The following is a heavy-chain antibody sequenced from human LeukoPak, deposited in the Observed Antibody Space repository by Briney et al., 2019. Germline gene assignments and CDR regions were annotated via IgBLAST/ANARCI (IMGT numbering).Heavy chain of an antibody. CDR2: IRSSSSYI. D-gene: IGHD3-10*01. CDR3: ARDLRITMVRGVITPPANWFDP. Sequence: PGGSLRLSCAASGFTFSSYAMSWVRQAPGKGLEWVSSIRSSSSYIYYADSVKGRFTISRDNAKNSLYLQMNSLRAEDTAVYYCARDLRITMVRGVITPPANWFDPWGQGTLVTVSS. V-gene: IGHV3-21*01. CDR1: GFTFSSYA. J-gene: IGHJ5*02.